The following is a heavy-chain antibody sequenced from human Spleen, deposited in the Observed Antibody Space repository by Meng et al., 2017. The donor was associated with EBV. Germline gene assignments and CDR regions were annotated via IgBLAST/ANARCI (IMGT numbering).Heavy chain of an antibody. Sequence: QVQLQQWGAGLLKPSGTLSLTCAVSGGSTRSTDWWSWIRQPPGKGLEWIGQIYHSGSTDYNPSLKSRVTISVDKSKNQFSLKLSSVTAADTAVYYCARLSTIQGWYTIDSWGQGSLVTVSS. J-gene: IGHJ4*02. CDR2: IYHSGST. D-gene: IGHD2-15*01. CDR1: GGSTRSTDW. CDR3: ARLSTIQGWYTIDS. V-gene: IGHV4-4*02.